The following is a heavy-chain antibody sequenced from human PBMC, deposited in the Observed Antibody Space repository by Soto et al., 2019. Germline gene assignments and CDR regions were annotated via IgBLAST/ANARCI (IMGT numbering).Heavy chain of an antibody. D-gene: IGHD5-12*01. CDR3: ARLVVGGYSGYDWGFDY. V-gene: IGHV4-39*01. J-gene: IGHJ4*02. Sequence: SETLSLTCTVSGGSISSSSYYWGWIRQPPGKGLEWIGSIYYSGSTYYNPSLKSRVTISVDTSKNQFSLKLSSVTAADTAVYYCARLVVGGYSGYDWGFDYWGQGTLVTVSS. CDR1: GGSISSSSYY. CDR2: IYYSGST.